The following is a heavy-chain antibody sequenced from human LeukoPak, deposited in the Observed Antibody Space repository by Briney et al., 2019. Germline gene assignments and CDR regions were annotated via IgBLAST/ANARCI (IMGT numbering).Heavy chain of an antibody. J-gene: IGHJ5*02. Sequence: PGGSLRLSCAVSGFRVSDYYMSWVRQAPGKGLEWVGLIRDSGEAFYADFARGRLAISRDVSENTLYLQMNSLRVEDTAVYFCARDRAANQDWVEFDPWGQGTPVIVSS. D-gene: IGHD3/OR15-3a*01. CDR2: IRDSGEA. CDR1: GFRVSDYY. V-gene: IGHV3-66*03. CDR3: ARDRAANQDWVEFDP.